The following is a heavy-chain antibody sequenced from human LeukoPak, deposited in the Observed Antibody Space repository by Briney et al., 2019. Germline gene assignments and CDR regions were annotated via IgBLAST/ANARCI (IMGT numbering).Heavy chain of an antibody. Sequence: SETLSLTCTVSGGSISSYYWSWIRQPPGKGLEWIGYIYYSGSTNYNPSLKSRVTISVDTSKNQFSLKLSSVTAADTAVYYCARDLGDYGDYPDEDWFDPWGQGTLVTVSS. CDR1: GGSISSYY. CDR2: IYYSGST. V-gene: IGHV4-59*12. J-gene: IGHJ5*02. D-gene: IGHD4-17*01. CDR3: ARDLGDYGDYPDEDWFDP.